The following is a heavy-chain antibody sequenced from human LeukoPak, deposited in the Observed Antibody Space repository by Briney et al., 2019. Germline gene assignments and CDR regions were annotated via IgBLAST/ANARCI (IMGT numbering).Heavy chain of an antibody. CDR2: INPHSGDT. J-gene: IGHJ4*02. D-gene: IGHD6-13*01. CDR1: GYSFTGYY. Sequence: GASVKVSCKASGYSFTGYYMHWVRQAPGQGLEWMGWINPHSGDTGYAQKFQGRVTMTRDMSITTTYMELTRLRSDDTAFYYCARRDGYSSSPDYWGQGSLVTVSS. V-gene: IGHV1-2*02. CDR3: ARRDGYSSSPDY.